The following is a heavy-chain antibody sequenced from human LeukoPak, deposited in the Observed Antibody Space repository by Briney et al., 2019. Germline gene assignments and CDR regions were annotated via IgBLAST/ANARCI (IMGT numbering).Heavy chain of an antibody. CDR2: IYYSGST. CDR1: GGSISSSSYY. D-gene: IGHD5-12*01. CDR3: ARDGYSYNDYGGIDY. Sequence: SETLSLTCTVSGGSISSSSYYWGWIRQPPGKGLEWIGSIYYSGSTYYNPSLKSRVTMSVDTSKNQFSLKLRSVTAADTAVYYCARDGYSYNDYGGIDYWGQGTLVTVSS. V-gene: IGHV4-39*07. J-gene: IGHJ4*02.